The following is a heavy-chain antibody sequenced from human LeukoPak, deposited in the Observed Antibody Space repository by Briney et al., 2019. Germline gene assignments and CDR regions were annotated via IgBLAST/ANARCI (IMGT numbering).Heavy chain of an antibody. CDR3: ARDSTRRDSSGWYNY. V-gene: IGHV3-21*01. CDR2: ISSSSSYI. J-gene: IGHJ4*02. Sequence: PGGSLRLSCAASGFTFSSYSMNWVRQAPGKGLEWLSSISSSSSYIYYADSVKGRFTISRDNAKNSLYLQMNSLRAEDTAVYYCARDSTRRDSSGWYNYWGQGTLVTVSS. CDR1: GFTFSSYS. D-gene: IGHD6-19*01.